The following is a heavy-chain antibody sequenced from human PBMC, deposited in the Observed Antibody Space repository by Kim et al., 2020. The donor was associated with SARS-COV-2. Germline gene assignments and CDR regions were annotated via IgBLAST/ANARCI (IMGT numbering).Heavy chain of an antibody. Sequence: KGRFTISRDNSKNTLYLQMNSLRAEDTAVYYCAKGQNYYGSGSYYNVPDYWGQGTLVTVSS. CDR3: AKGQNYYGSGSYYNVPDY. J-gene: IGHJ4*02. D-gene: IGHD3-10*01. V-gene: IGHV3-30*02.